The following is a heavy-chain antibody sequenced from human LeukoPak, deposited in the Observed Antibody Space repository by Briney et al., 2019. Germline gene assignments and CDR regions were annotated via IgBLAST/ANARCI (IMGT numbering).Heavy chain of an antibody. D-gene: IGHD6-6*01. J-gene: IGHJ3*02. V-gene: IGHV4-59*01. CDR1: GGSISSYY. CDR3: ARISSRYAFDI. CDR2: IYYSGST. Sequence: PSGTLSLTCTVSGGSISSYYWSWIRQPPGKGLEWIGYIYYSGSTNYNPSLKSRVTISVDTSKNQFSLKLSSVTAADTAVYYCARISSRYAFDIWGQGTMVTVSS.